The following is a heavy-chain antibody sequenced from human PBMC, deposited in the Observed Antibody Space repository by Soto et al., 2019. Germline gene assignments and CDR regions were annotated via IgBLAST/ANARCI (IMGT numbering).Heavy chain of an antibody. D-gene: IGHD3-10*01. CDR3: AREVQVHTPAFVY. Sequence: QVQLVQSGAEMKKPGSSVKVSCQSSGGTFNTYAMNWVRQAPGQGPEWMGDISPMFGAANYAPKFQGRVTITADESTGTSYMQLRSLTSEAKALYFCAREVQVHTPAFVYWGQGTLVTVSS. CDR2: ISPMFGAA. J-gene: IGHJ4*02. V-gene: IGHV1-69*19. CDR1: GGTFNTYA.